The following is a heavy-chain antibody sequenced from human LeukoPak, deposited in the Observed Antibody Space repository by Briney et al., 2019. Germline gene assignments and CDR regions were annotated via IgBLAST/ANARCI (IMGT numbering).Heavy chain of an antibody. CDR2: INHSGGT. V-gene: IGHV4-34*01. CDR3: APRRYSGSYFGY. J-gene: IGHJ4*02. D-gene: IGHD1-26*01. CDR1: GGSFSCYY. Sequence: SETLSLTCAVYGGSFSCYYWSWIRHPPGKGLEWIGEINHSGGTNYNPSLKSRVTISVDTSKNKFSLKLSTVTAADTAVYYCAPRRYSGSYFGYWGQGTLVTVSS.